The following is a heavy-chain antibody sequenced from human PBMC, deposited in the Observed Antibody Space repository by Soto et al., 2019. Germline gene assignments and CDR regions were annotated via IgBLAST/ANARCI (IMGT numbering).Heavy chain of an antibody. J-gene: IGHJ3*02. Sequence: PSETLSLTCAVYGGSFSGYYWSWIRQPPGKGLEWIGEINHSGSTNYNPSLKSRVTISVDTSKNQFSLKLSSVTAADTAVYYCATVFLGAFDIWGQGTMVTVSS. D-gene: IGHD3-16*01. CDR3: ATVFLGAFDI. CDR2: INHSGST. CDR1: GGSFSGYY. V-gene: IGHV4-34*01.